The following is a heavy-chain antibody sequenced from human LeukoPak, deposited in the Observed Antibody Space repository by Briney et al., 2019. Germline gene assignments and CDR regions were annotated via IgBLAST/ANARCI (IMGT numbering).Heavy chain of an antibody. CDR1: GFTFSSYD. CDR2: IGTAGDT. V-gene: IGHV3-13*01. D-gene: IGHD2-2*01. J-gene: IGHJ4*02. CDR3: ARYGVSSSTSYIDF. Sequence: GGSLRLSCAASGFTFSSYDMHWVRQATGKGLEWVSAIGTAGDTYYPGSVKGRFTISRENAKNSLYLQMNSLRAEDTAVYYCARYGVSSSTSYIDFWGQGTLVTVSS.